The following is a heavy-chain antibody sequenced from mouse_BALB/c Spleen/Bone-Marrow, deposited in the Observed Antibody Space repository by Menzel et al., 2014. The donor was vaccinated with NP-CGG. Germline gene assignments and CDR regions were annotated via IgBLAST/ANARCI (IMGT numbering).Heavy chain of an antibody. V-gene: IGHV1-74*04. CDR1: GYTFTSYW. CDR3: ARGRDYDVFAY. CDR2: IDPYDSET. D-gene: IGHD2-4*01. J-gene: IGHJ3*01. Sequence: VHLVESGAELVRPGASVKLSCKASGYTFTSYWMNWVKQRPEQGLEWIGRIDPYDSETHYNQKFKDKAILTVDKSSSTAYMQLSSLTSEDSAVHYCARGRDYDVFAYWGQGTLVTVSA.